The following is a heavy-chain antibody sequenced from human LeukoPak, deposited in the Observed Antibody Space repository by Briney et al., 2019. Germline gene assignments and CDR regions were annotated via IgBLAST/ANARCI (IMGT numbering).Heavy chain of an antibody. D-gene: IGHD2/OR15-2a*01. CDR3: AKLDRTLAIEPTPLGKKEIKYYYYMDV. J-gene: IGHJ6*03. V-gene: IGHV3-7*01. CDR1: GFTFSDYW. CDR2: IRPDGSDQ. Sequence: GGSLRLSCATSGFTFSDYWMTWVRQAPGRWLEWVANIRPDGSDQFYVDSVKGRFTISRDNARNSVFLQVNSLRAEDTAVYYCAKLDRTLAIEPTPLGKKEIKYYYYMDVWGKGTTVTVSS.